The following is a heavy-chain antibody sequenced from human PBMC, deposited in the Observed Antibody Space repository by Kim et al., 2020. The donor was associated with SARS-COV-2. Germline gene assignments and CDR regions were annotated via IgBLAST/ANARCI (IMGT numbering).Heavy chain of an antibody. CDR1: GGTFSSYA. CDR2: IIPIFGTA. D-gene: IGHD3-22*01. CDR3: ARVVRYYDSSGYYSGGIDY. J-gene: IGHJ4*02. V-gene: IGHV1-69*13. Sequence: SVKVSCKASGGTFSSYAISWVRQAPGQGLEWMGGIIPIFGTANYAQKFQGRVTITADESTSTAYMELSSLRSEDTAVYYCARVVRYYDSSGYYSGGIDYWGQGTLVTVSS.